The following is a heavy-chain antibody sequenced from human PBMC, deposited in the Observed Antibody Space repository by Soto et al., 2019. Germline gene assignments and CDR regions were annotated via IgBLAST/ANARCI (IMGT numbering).Heavy chain of an antibody. CDR3: ARLPGITTLRRDY. V-gene: IGHV4-39*01. D-gene: IGHD1-1*01. Sequence: QLPLQESGPGLVKPSENLSLTCSVSGGSISSPRYYWGWIRQPPGKGLEWIGSIYYSGNTYYNPSLKSRVTIFVDTSRNQFSLKVNSVTAADTAVYFCARLPGITTLRRDYWGQGTLVTVSS. J-gene: IGHJ4*02. CDR1: GGSISSPRYY. CDR2: IYYSGNT.